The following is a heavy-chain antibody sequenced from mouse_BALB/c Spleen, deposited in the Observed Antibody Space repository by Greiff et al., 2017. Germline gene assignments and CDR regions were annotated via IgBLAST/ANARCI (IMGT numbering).Heavy chain of an antibody. CDR3: ARHDGYDMAWFAY. CDR1: GFTFNSYG. V-gene: IGHV5-6*01. J-gene: IGHJ3*01. Sequence: EVQLVESGGDLVKPGGSLKLSCAASGFTFNSYGMSWVRQTPDKRLEWVATISSGGSYTYYPDSVKGRFTISRDNAKNTLYLQMSSLKSEDTAMYYCARHDGYDMAWFAYWGQGTLVTVSA. D-gene: IGHD2-2*01. CDR2: ISSGGSYT.